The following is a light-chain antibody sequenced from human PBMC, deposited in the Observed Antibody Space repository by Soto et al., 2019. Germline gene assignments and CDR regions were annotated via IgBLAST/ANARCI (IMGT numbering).Light chain of an antibody. J-gene: IGKJ5*01. V-gene: IGKV2-28*01. CDR1: QSLLHSNGNSY. Sequence: EIVMTQSPLSLYVTPGESASISCRSSQSLLHSNGNSYFDWYLQKPGQSPQFLIYLGSNRASGVSDRFSGSGSGTDFTLIISRVEAEDVGVYYCMQALQTPLTFGQGTRLEIK. CDR2: LGS. CDR3: MQALQTPLT.